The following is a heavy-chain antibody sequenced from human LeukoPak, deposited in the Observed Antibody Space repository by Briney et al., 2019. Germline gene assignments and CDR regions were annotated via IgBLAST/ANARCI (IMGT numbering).Heavy chain of an antibody. Sequence: GGSLRLSCAASGFTFSVAAMTWVRQAPGKGLEWVSLIGASGESTYYADSVNGRFTISRDNSKNTLSLQMNSQRVEDTAMYFCAKDIQLSTWGLGTMVTVSS. D-gene: IGHD5-24*01. J-gene: IGHJ3*01. CDR3: AKDIQLST. CDR1: GFTFSVAA. CDR2: IGASGEST. V-gene: IGHV3-23*01.